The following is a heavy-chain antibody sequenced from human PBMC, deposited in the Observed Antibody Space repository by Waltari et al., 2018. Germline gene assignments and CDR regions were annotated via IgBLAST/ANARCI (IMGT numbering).Heavy chain of an antibody. CDR1: GGSLSSYS. Sequence: QVQLQESGPGLVKPSETLSLTCTVSGGSLSSYSWSWIRQPPGKGLEWIGYIYYRGSTNYNPSLKSRVTISVDTSKNQFSLKLSSVTAADTAVYYCARGRGGSWFDPWGQGTLVTVSS. V-gene: IGHV4-59*08. CDR2: IYYRGST. J-gene: IGHJ5*02. D-gene: IGHD3-16*01. CDR3: ARGRGGSWFDP.